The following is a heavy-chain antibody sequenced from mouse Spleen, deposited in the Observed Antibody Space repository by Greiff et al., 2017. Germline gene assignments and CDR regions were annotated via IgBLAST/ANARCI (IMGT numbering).Heavy chain of an antibody. CDR2: IDPENGDT. Sequence: EVQLVESGAELVRPGASVKLSCTASGFNIKDDYMHWVKQRPEQGLEWIGWIDPENGDTEYASKFQGKATITADTSSNTAYLQLSSLTSEDTAVYYCTDYGDRFDYWGQGTTLTVSS. CDR1: GFNIKDDY. D-gene: IGHD2-13*01. CDR3: TDYGDRFDY. J-gene: IGHJ2*01. V-gene: IGHV14-4*01.